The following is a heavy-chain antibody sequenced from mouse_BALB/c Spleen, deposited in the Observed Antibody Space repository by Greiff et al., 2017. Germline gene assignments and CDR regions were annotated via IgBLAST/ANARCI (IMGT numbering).Heavy chain of an antibody. J-gene: IGHJ1*01. Sequence: EVKLMESGGGLVQPGGSMKLSCVASGFTFSSYWMSWVRQSPEKGLEWVAEIRLKSDNYATHYAESVKGKFTISRDDSKSRLYLQMNSLRAEDTGIYYCTVGYDALFDVWGAGTTVTVSS. V-gene: IGHV6-6*02. CDR1: GFTFSSYW. CDR3: TVGYDALFDV. CDR2: IRLKSDNYAT. D-gene: IGHD2-2*01.